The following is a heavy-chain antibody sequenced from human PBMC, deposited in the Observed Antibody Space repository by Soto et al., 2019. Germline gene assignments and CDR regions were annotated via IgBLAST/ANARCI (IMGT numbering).Heavy chain of an antibody. CDR2: ISTYNGNI. CDR1: GYTFIRYG. Sequence: QVQLVQSGAEVKKPGASVKVSCKASGYTFIRYGIGWVRQAPGQGLEWMGWISTYNGNIKYAQKFQGSVTMTTDTSTSTAYMELRSLRSDDTAVYYCARDGYFDYWGQGTLVTVSS. J-gene: IGHJ4*02. V-gene: IGHV1-18*01. CDR3: ARDGYFDY.